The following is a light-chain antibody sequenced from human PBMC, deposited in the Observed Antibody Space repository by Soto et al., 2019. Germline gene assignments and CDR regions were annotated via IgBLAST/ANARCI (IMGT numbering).Light chain of an antibody. J-gene: IGKJ1*01. CDR3: QQSYSTPGP. V-gene: IGKV1-39*01. CDR2: AAP. CDR1: QSISSY. Sequence: DIQMTQSPSSLSASVGDRVTITCLASQSISSYLNWYQQKPGEAPKLLIYAAPSLQSGVPSRFSGSGSGTDFTLTISSLQPEDFATYYCQQSYSTPGPFGQGTKVEIK.